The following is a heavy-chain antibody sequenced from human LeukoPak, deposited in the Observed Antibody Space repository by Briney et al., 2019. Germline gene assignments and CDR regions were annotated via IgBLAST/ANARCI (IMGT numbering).Heavy chain of an antibody. CDR3: ARRNSRSYDAFDI. D-gene: IGHD6-13*01. CDR1: GYSFTSYW. V-gene: IGHV5-51*01. Sequence: GESLKISCKGSGYSFTSYWIGWVRQMPGKGLEWMGIIHPGDSDTRYSPSFQGQVTISADKSISTAYLQWSSLKASDTAMYYCARRNSRSYDAFDIWGQGTMVTVSS. CDR2: IHPGDSDT. J-gene: IGHJ3*02.